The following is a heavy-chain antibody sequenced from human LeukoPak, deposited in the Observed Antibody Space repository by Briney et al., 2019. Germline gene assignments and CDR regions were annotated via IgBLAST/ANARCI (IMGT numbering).Heavy chain of an antibody. CDR1: GYTFTGYY. J-gene: IGHJ4*02. CDR2: INPNSGGP. V-gene: IGHV1-2*02. D-gene: IGHD6-19*01. Sequence: ASVEVSFHASGYTFTGYYMHWVRPAPGQGPEWMGWINPNSGGPNYPQKFQGRVTMTRDTSISTAYMELRRLRSDDTAVYYCARGLAVLKQDIAVAGTWGQGTLVTVSS. CDR3: ARGLAVLKQDIAVAGT.